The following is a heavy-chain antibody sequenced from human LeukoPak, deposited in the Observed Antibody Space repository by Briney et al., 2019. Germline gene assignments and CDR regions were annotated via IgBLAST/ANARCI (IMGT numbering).Heavy chain of an antibody. CDR3: ARGPFTWIQLWLGGAFDI. CDR2: IIPIFGTA. J-gene: IGHJ3*02. CDR1: GYTFTNYG. Sequence: SVKVSCKAAGYTFTNYGISWVRQAPGQGLEWMGGIIPIFGTANYAQKFQGRVTITTDESTSTAYMELSSLRSEDTAVYYCARGPFTWIQLWLGGAFDIWGQGTMVTVSS. V-gene: IGHV1-69*05. D-gene: IGHD5-18*01.